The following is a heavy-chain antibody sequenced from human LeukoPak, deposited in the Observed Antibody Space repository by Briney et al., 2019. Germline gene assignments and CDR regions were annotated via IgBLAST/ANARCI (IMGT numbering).Heavy chain of an antibody. V-gene: IGHV4-4*07. CDR2: IYTSGST. J-gene: IGHJ4*02. CDR3: ARAGYYYDSSGPAYYFDC. Sequence: SETLSLTCTVSGGSISSYYWSWIRQPAGKGLEWIGRIYTSGSTNYNPSLKSRVTMSVDTSKNQFSLKLSSVTAADTAVYYCARAGYYYDSSGPAYYFDCWGQGTLVTVSS. D-gene: IGHD3-22*01. CDR1: GGSISSYY.